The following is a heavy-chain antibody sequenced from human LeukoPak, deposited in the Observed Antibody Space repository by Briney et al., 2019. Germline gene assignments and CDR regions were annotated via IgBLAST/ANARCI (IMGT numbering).Heavy chain of an antibody. Sequence: PSETLSLTCTVSGGSISTSSYYWGRIRQPPGKGLEWIGTIYYSGSTYYNPSLKSRVTISVDTSKNLFSLKLSSVTAADTAVYYCARRAAVYCSGGSCGWFDPWGQGTLVTVSS. CDR1: GGSISTSSYY. D-gene: IGHD2-15*01. CDR2: IYYSGST. V-gene: IGHV4-39*01. CDR3: ARRAAVYCSGGSCGWFDP. J-gene: IGHJ5*02.